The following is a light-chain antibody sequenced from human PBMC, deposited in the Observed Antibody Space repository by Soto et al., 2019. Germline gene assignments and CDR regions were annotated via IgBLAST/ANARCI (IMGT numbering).Light chain of an antibody. CDR1: QSISSW. CDR3: QQYSSYSPS. J-gene: IGKJ1*01. Sequence: DIQMTQSPSTLSASVGDRVTITCRASQSISSWLAWYQQKPGKAPNLLIYAASNLESGVPTRFSGSGSGTEFSLTISSLQPDDFATYYCQQYSSYSPSFGQGTKV. CDR2: AAS. V-gene: IGKV1-5*01.